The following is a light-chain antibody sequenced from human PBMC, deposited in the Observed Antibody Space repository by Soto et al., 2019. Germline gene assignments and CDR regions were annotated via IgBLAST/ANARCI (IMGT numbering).Light chain of an antibody. J-gene: IGLJ2*01. V-gene: IGLV1-40*01. CDR3: QSYDSSLSGVV. CDR1: SSNIGAGYD. Sequence: QLVLTQPPSVSGAPGQRVTISCTGSSSNIGAGYDVHWYQQLPGTAPKLLIYGNSNRPSGVPDRFSGSKSGTSASLAITGIQAEDEADYYCQSYDSSLSGVVFGGGTKVTVL. CDR2: GNS.